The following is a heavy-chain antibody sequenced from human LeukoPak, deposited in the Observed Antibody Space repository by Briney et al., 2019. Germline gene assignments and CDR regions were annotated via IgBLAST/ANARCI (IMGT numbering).Heavy chain of an antibody. V-gene: IGHV3-30-3*01. CDR3: AGEGCYGSGSPPSLYFDY. D-gene: IGHD3-10*01. CDR2: TSTDLNVK. J-gene: IGHJ4*02. CDR1: GFTFRNYV. Sequence: PGGSLGLSCAASGFTFRNYVIHWVRQAPGKGLEWVAVTSTDLNVKLYADSVKGRFTISRDNSRSTLYLQMNSLRPEDTAIYYCAGEGCYGSGSPPSLYFDYWGQGTLVTVSS.